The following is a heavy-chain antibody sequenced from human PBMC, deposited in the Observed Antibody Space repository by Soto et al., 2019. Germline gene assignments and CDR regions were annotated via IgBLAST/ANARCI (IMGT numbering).Heavy chain of an antibody. CDR3: ARVVLTITRGAFDA. CDR1: GGSISSSHW. J-gene: IGHJ3*01. D-gene: IGHD3-9*01. Sequence: QVQLQESGPGLVKPSGTLSLTCAVSGGSISSSHWWTWVRQSPGKGLEYIGEISHSGTSNSNPSRNGRFPLAVDKSKNHFSLTLTSVTAADTAVYYCARVVLTITRGAFDAWGQGTLVIVSS. V-gene: IGHV4-4*02. CDR2: ISHSGTS.